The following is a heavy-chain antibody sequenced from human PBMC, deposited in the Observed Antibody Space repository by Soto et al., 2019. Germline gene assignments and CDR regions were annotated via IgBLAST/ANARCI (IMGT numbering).Heavy chain of an antibody. V-gene: IGHV1-2*02. D-gene: IGHD3-10*01. CDR3: ARDLCPLGSGTACPLYGLDI. J-gene: IGHJ6*02. CDR1: GYTFTGHY. Sequence: QVQLVQSGAEVKPPGASVKVSCKASGYTFTGHYMHWVRQVSGKRLEHLGWLKSDNGGTYYAPKFQGRVTFTRDTSTSTAYIELNALQSVDTAVYFCARDLCPLGSGTACPLYGLDIWGQGTTV. CDR2: LKSDNGGT.